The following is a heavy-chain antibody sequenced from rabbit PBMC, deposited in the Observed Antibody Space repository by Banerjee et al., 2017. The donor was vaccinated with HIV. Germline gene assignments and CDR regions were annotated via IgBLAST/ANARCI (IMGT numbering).Heavy chain of an antibody. CDR2: SNSNNGYT. CDR1: GLDFSSSYW. CDR3: ARSIVGYVGNGFGPFNL. Sequence: QEQLVESGGGLVQPEGSLTLTCKASGLDFSSSYWICWVRQAPGKGLEWIGCSNSNNGYTWHASWVNGRFTISKTSSTTVTLQMTSLTVADTATYFCARSIVGYVGNGFGPFNLWGQGTLVTVS. D-gene: IGHD4-2*01. V-gene: IGHV1S45*01. J-gene: IGHJ4*01.